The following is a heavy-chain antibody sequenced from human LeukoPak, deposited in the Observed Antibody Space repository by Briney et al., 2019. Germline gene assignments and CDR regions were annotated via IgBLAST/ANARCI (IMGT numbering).Heavy chain of an antibody. CDR2: IIPIFGTA. V-gene: IGHV1-69*05. CDR1: GGTFSSYA. Sequence: GSSVKVSCKASGGTFSSYATSWVRQAPGQGLEWMGGIIPIFGTANYAQKFQGRVTITTDESTSTAYMELSSLRSEDTAVYYCARDSGYGDYVGYWGQGTLVTVSS. D-gene: IGHD4-17*01. J-gene: IGHJ4*02. CDR3: ARDSGYGDYVGY.